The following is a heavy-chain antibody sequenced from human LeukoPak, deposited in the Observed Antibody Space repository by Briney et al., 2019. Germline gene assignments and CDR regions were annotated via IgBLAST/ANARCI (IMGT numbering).Heavy chain of an antibody. Sequence: PGRSLRLSCAASGFTFSSYGMHWVRQAPGKGLEWVAVIWYDGSNKYYADSVKGRFTISRDNSKNTLYLQMNSLRAEDTAVYYCERVRAMVYYGMDVWGQGTTVTVSS. D-gene: IGHD5-18*01. CDR1: GFTFSSYG. V-gene: IGHV3-33*01. CDR3: ERVRAMVYYGMDV. J-gene: IGHJ6*02. CDR2: IWYDGSNK.